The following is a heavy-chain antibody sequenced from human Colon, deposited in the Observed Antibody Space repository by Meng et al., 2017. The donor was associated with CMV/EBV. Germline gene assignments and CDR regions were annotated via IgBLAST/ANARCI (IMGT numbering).Heavy chain of an antibody. CDR1: GFTFSSYA. D-gene: IGHD2-2*01. Sequence: ASGFTFSSYAMHWVRQAPGKGLEWVAVISYDGSNKYYADSVKGRFTISRDNSKNTLYLQMNSLRAEDTAVYYCARSDIVVVPAAPDYWGQGTLVTVSS. V-gene: IGHV3-30-3*01. J-gene: IGHJ4*02. CDR2: ISYDGSNK. CDR3: ARSDIVVVPAAPDY.